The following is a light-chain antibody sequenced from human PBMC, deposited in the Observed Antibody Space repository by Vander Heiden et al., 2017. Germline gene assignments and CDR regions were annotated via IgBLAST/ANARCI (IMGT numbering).Light chain of an antibody. CDR2: AAY. CDR1: QGISNS. V-gene: IGKV1-27*01. J-gene: IGKJ2*01. Sequence: DIQMTQSPSSLSASVGDRVTITCRASQGISNSLAWYQQKPGKVPRLLIYAAYILQSGVPSRFSASGSGTDFTLTISSLQPEDVGSYYCQGYTNAPYTFGQGTKLEIK. CDR3: QGYTNAPYT.